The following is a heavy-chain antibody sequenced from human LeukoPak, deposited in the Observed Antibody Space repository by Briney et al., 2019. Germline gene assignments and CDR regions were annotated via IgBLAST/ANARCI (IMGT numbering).Heavy chain of an antibody. CDR3: SGYFAAGSTWDV. CDR2: ISYDGSNK. V-gene: IGHV3-30-3*01. D-gene: IGHD3-22*01. CDR1: GFTFSSYA. J-gene: IGHJ6*02. Sequence: PGGSLRLSCAASGFTFSSYAMHWVRQAPGKGLEWVAVISYDGSNKYYADSVKGRFTISRDNSKNTLYLQMNSLRAEDTAVYYCSGYFAAGSTWDVWGQGTTVTVSS.